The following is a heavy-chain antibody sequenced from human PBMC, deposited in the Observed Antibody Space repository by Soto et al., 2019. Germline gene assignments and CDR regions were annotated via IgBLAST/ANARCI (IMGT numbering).Heavy chain of an antibody. J-gene: IGHJ4*02. V-gene: IGHV5-10-1*01. CDR2: IDPSDSQT. D-gene: IGHD3-16*02. CDR1: GYSFAGYW. CDR3: ARHRGTFGGVIATLVPEIDY. Sequence: GESLKISCKGSGYSFAGYWITWVRQKPGKGLEWMGRIDPSDSQTYYSPSFRGHVTISVTKSITTVFLQWSSLRASDTAMYYCARHRGTFGGVIATLVPEIDYWGQGTLVTVSS.